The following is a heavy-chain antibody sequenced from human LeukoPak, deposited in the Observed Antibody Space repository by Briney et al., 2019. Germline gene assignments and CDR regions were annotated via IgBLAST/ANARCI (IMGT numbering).Heavy chain of an antibody. CDR1: GGSFSGYY. J-gene: IGHJ3*02. D-gene: IGHD6-19*01. CDR2: INHSGST. CDR3: ARTKEWLVYDAFDI. Sequence: SETLSLTCAVYGGSFSGYYWSWIRQPPGKGLEWIGEINHSGSTNYNPSLKSRVTISVDTSKNQFSLKLSSVTAADTAVYYCARTKEWLVYDAFDIWGQVTMVTVSS. V-gene: IGHV4-34*01.